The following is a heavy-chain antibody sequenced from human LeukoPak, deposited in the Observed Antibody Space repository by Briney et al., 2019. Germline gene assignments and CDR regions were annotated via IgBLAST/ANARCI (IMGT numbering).Heavy chain of an antibody. D-gene: IGHD4-17*01. Sequence: PGGSLRLSCVGSVFPFTDYSIHWVRQAPGKGREWVVVASHDEVGKQFADSVKGRFTLSRDNSRDSVHLQMNRLRDEDTGVYYCAKDRGYGEHEPFESWGQGSLVAVSS. J-gene: IGHJ4*02. CDR2: ASHDEVGK. CDR1: VFPFTDYS. CDR3: AKDRGYGEHEPFES. V-gene: IGHV3-30*18.